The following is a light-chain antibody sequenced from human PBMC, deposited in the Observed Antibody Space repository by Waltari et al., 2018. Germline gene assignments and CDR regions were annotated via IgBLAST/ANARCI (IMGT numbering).Light chain of an antibody. Sequence: QSALTQPAYVSGSPGQSISIPCPGTSSDIGVYNYVSWYQQHPGKAPKLMIYEVSNRPSGVSNRFSGSKSDNTASLTISGLQAEDEADYYCSSYTSSSTWVFGGGTKLTVL. V-gene: IGLV2-14*01. J-gene: IGLJ3*02. CDR2: EVS. CDR1: SSDIGVYNY. CDR3: SSYTSSSTWV.